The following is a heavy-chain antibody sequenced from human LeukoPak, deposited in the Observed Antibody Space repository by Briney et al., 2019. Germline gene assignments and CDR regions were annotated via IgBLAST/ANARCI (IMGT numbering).Heavy chain of an antibody. V-gene: IGHV4-39*07. CDR1: GASISSGSNY. CDR3: ARSDGYGLVGI. CDR2: IYSSGST. D-gene: IGHD3-10*01. J-gene: IGHJ3*02. Sequence: SETLSLTCSVSGASISSGSNYWGWIRQPPGKTLEWIGSIYSSGSTYYNPSLKSRVIIIIDTPNNHFSLTLSSVTAADTAVYYCARSDGYGLVGIWGQGTMVTVSS.